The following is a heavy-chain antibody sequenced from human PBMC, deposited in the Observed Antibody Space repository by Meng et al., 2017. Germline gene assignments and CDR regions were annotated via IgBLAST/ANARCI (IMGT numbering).Heavy chain of an antibody. CDR2: IKSKTDGGTT. V-gene: IGHV3-15*01. Sequence: GESLKISCAASGFTFSNAWMSWVRQAPGKGLEWVGRIKSKTDGGTTDYAAPVKGRFTISRDDSTNTLYLQMNSLKTEDTAVYYCTTLLNDYGDSLEGYWGQGTLVTVSS. CDR1: GFTFSNAW. D-gene: IGHD4-17*01. CDR3: TTLLNDYGDSLEGY. J-gene: IGHJ4*02.